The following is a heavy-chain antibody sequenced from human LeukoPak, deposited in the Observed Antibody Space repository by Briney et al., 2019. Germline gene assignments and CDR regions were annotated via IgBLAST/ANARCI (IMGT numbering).Heavy chain of an antibody. D-gene: IGHD6-19*01. Sequence: ASVKVSCKACGYSFNSYVINWLRQATRQGRAWMGWMNPNSGNTGYAQKFQGRVTMTRNTSISPAYMELSSLRSEDTAVYYCARRSQAGGTGIGYWGQGTLVTVSS. CDR3: ARRSQAGGTGIGY. V-gene: IGHV1-8*01. CDR2: MNPNSGNT. CDR1: GYSFNSYV. J-gene: IGHJ4*02.